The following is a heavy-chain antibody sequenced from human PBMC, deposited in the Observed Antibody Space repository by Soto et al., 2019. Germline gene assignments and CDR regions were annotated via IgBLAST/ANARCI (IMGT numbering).Heavy chain of an antibody. V-gene: IGHV4-30-2*01. J-gene: IGHJ3*02. Sequence: QLQLQESGSGLVKPSQTLSLTCAVSGGSISSGGYSWIWIRQPPGKGLEWIGYIYHSGSTYYNPSLKSRVTISVDRSKNQFSLKLSSVTAADTAVYYCARAWITGAFDIWGQGTMVTVSS. D-gene: IGHD1-20*01. CDR1: GGSISSGGYS. CDR2: IYHSGST. CDR3: ARAWITGAFDI.